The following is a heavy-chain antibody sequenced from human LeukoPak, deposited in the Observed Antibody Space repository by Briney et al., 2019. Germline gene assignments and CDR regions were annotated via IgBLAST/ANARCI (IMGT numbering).Heavy chain of an antibody. CDR3: AREPLALDY. J-gene: IGHJ4*02. CDR2: INTNTGNP. CDR1: GYTFTKNG. V-gene: IGHV7-4-1*02. Sequence: ASVNVSCKASGYTFTKNGMNWVRQAPGQGLEWMGWINTNTGNPTYAQGFTGRFVFSLDTSVSTAYLQISSLKAEDTAVYYCAREPLALDYWGQGTLVTVSS.